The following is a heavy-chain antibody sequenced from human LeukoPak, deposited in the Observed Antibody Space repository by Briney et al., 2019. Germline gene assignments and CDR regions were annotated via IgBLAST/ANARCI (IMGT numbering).Heavy chain of an antibody. Sequence: PSETLSLTCSVSGGSISSYYWSWIRKPPGKGLEWIGYIYCSGSTNYNPSLKSRVTISVDTSKNQFSLKLSSVTAADTAVYYCASLTTGTTSSYYFDYWGQGTLVTVSS. J-gene: IGHJ4*02. CDR1: GGSISSYY. CDR3: ASLTTGTTSSYYFDY. CDR2: IYCSGST. V-gene: IGHV4-59*01. D-gene: IGHD1-1*01.